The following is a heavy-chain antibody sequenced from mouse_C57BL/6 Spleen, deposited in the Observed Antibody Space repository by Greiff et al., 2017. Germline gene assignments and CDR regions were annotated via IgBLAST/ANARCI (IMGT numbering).Heavy chain of an antibody. J-gene: IGHJ2*01. CDR2: INYDGSST. D-gene: IGHD1-1*01. Sequence: EVMLVESEGGLVQPGSSMKLSCTASGFTFSDYYMAWVRQVPEKGLEWVANINYDGSSTYYLDSLKSRFIISRDNAKNILYLQMSSLKSEDTATYYCARDHDGSSSLDYWGQGTTLTVSS. CDR3: ARDHDGSSSLDY. CDR1: GFTFSDYY. V-gene: IGHV5-16*01.